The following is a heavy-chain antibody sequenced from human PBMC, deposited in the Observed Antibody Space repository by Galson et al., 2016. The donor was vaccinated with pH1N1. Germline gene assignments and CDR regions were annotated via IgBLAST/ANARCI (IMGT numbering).Heavy chain of an antibody. CDR1: GGSISSHD. V-gene: IGHV4-59*11. Sequence: SETLSLTCTVSGGSISSHDWSWIWQPPGKGLEWIGCIYYSGSTNYNPSVKSRVTISVDTSKNQFSLKLSSVTAADTAVYYCASLLWFGELGGYFQHWGQGTLVTVSS. CDR2: IYYSGST. J-gene: IGHJ1*01. CDR3: ASLLWFGELGGYFQH. D-gene: IGHD3-10*01.